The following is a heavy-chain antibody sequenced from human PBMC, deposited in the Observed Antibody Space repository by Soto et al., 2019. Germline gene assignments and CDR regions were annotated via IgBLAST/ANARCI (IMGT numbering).Heavy chain of an antibody. D-gene: IGHD3-10*01. CDR3: ARAGSYYNKNAFDI. CDR1: CGSISSYY. J-gene: IGHJ3*02. V-gene: IGHV4-59*01. Sequence: SETLSLTCTVSCGSISSYYWSWIRQPPGKGLEWIGYIYYSGSTNYNPSLKSQVTISVDTSKNQFSLKLSSVTAADTAVYYCARAGSYYNKNAFDIWGQGTMVTVSS. CDR2: IYYSGST.